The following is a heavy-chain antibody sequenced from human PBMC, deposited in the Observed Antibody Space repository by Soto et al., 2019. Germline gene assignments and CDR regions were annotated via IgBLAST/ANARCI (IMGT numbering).Heavy chain of an antibody. CDR2: IYYSGST. CDR3: ARARSLWELPLYDY. CDR1: GGPISSYY. Sequence: SETLSLTCTVSGGPISSYYWSWIRQPPGKGLEWIGYIYYSGSTNYNPSLKSRVTISVDTSKNQFSLKLSSVTAADTAVYYCARARSLWELPLYDYWGQGTMVTVSS. V-gene: IGHV4-59*01. D-gene: IGHD1-26*01. J-gene: IGHJ4*02.